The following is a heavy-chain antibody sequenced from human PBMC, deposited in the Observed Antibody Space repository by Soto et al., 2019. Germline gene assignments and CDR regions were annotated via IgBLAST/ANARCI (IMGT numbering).Heavy chain of an antibody. D-gene: IGHD5-18*01. CDR2: IYYTGST. J-gene: IGHJ5*02. CDR3: ARDNVDTAMVPNWFDP. CDR1: GVSISSGGYY. Sequence: SETLSLTCTVSGVSISSGGYYWSWIRQHPGEGLDWIGYIYYTGSTNYSPSLKSRVTISVDSSKNQFSLKLPSVTAADTAVYFCARDNVDTAMVPNWFDPWGQGTLVTVSS. V-gene: IGHV4-61*08.